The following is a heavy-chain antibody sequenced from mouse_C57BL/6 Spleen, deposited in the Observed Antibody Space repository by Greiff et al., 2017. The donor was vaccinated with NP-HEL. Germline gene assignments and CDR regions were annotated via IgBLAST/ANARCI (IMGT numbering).Heavy chain of an antibody. D-gene: IGHD1-1*01. CDR2: IYPGDGDT. CDR3: ARSFITTLYYFDY. Sequence: QVQLQQSGPELVKPGASVKISCKASGYAFSSSWMNWVKQRPGKGLEWIGRIYPGDGDTNYNGKFKGKATLTADKSSSTAYMQLNSLTSEDSAVYFCARSFITTLYYFDYWGQGTTLTVSS. V-gene: IGHV1-82*01. J-gene: IGHJ2*01. CDR1: GYAFSSSW.